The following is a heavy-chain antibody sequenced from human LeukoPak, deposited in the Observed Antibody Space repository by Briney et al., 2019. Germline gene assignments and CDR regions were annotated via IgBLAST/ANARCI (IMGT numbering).Heavy chain of an antibody. D-gene: IGHD3-10*01. J-gene: IGHJ4*02. CDR1: GGSISSGDYY. CDR3: ARVRYYYGSGSYSDY. V-gene: IGHV4-61*08. CDR2: IYYSGST. Sequence: SETLSLTCTVSGGSISSGDYYWSWIRQPPGKGLEWIGYIYYSGSTNYNPSLKSRVTISVDTSKNQFSLKLNSVTAADTAVYYCARVRYYYGSGSYSDYWGQGTLVTVSS.